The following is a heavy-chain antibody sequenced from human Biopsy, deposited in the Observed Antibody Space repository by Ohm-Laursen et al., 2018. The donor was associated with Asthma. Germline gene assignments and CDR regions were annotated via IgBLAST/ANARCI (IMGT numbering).Heavy chain of an antibody. CDR3: ASDFPKDYVRYNFQF. J-gene: IGHJ4*02. Sequence: ASVKVSCKISGYSLTDLSMHWVRQAPGQGLEWLGGHDHEEGGTVNAWRFQGRVTMTEDTSTDTAYMELSSLSSDDTAVYYCASDFPKDYVRYNFQFWGQGTLVTVSS. CDR2: HDHEEGGT. D-gene: IGHD4-17*01. V-gene: IGHV1-24*01. CDR1: GYSLTDLS.